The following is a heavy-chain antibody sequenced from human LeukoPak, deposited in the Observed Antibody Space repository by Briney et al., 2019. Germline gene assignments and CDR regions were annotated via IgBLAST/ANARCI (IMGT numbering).Heavy chain of an antibody. CDR1: GGTFSSYA. Sequence: ASVKVSCKASGGTFSSYAISWVRQAPGQGLEWMGGIIPIFGTANYAQKFQGRVTITADKSTSTAYTELSSLRSEDTAVYYCARGGKDAFDIWGQGTMVTVSS. J-gene: IGHJ3*02. CDR2: IIPIFGTA. V-gene: IGHV1-69*06. D-gene: IGHD3-16*01. CDR3: ARGGKDAFDI.